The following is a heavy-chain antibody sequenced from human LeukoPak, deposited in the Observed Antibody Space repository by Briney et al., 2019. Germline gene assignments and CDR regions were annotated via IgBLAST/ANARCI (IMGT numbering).Heavy chain of an antibody. J-gene: IGHJ4*02. CDR1: GGTFSSYA. Sequence: SVKVSCKASGGTFSSYATSWVRQAPGQGLEWMGGIIPIFGTANYAQKFQGSVTITADESTSTAYMELSSLRSEDTAVYYCARRIAAAGMFPLDYWGQGTLVTVSS. CDR2: IIPIFGTA. D-gene: IGHD6-13*01. V-gene: IGHV1-69*13. CDR3: ARRIAAAGMFPLDY.